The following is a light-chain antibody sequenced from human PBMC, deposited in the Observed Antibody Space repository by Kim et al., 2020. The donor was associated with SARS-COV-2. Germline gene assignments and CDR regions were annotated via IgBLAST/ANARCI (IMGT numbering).Light chain of an antibody. J-gene: IGKJ2*01. Sequence: EIVMTQSLATLSVSPGERATLSCRASHSVSSNLAWYQQKPGQAPRLLIYGASTRATGIPGRFTASGSGTEFTLSISSLQSEDFAVYFCQQYINWPLYTFGQGTKLEI. V-gene: IGKV3-15*01. CDR1: HSVSSN. CDR2: GAS. CDR3: QQYINWPLYT.